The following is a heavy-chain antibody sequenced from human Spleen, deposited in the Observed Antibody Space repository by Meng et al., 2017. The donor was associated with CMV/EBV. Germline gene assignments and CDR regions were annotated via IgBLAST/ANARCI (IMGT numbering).Heavy chain of an antibody. CDR2: INHSGST. D-gene: IGHD5-24*01. V-gene: IGHV4-34*01. CDR1: GGSFSGYY. J-gene: IGHJ4*02. CDR3: ARGRRGYNS. Sequence: QVQLQQWGAGLLKPSETLSLPCAGYGGSFSGYYWSWIRQPPGKGLEWIGEINHSGSTNYNPSLKSRVTISVDTSKNQFSLKLSSVTAADTAVYYCARGRRGYNSWGQGTLVTVSS.